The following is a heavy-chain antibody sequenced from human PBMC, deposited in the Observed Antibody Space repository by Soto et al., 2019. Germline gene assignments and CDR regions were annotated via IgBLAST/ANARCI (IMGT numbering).Heavy chain of an antibody. CDR1: GYTFTNYG. CDR2: ISAYNGNT. Sequence: HVQLVQSGAEVKRPGASVKVSCKASGYTFTNYGFNWVRQAPGQGLEWMRWISAYNGNTNYAQGLQGRVTMTTDRSTSTAYMELRSLTSDGTAMYYCARVERTPMVRSDYWGQGTLITVAS. D-gene: IGHD3-10*01. V-gene: IGHV1-18*01. J-gene: IGHJ4*02. CDR3: ARVERTPMVRSDY.